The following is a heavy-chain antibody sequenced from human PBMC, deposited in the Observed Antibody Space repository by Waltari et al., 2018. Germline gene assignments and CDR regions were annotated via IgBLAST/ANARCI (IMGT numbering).Heavy chain of an antibody. D-gene: IGHD3-22*01. V-gene: IGHV1-2*06. Sequence: QVQLVQSGAAVKKPGASVKVSCKASGYTFTGYYMHWVRQAHGQGLEWMGRINPNSGGTNYAQKFQGRVTMTRDTSISTAYMELSRLRSDDTAVYYCARLYYYDSSGTYDAFDIWGQGTMVTVSS. J-gene: IGHJ3*02. CDR2: INPNSGGT. CDR3: ARLYYYDSSGTYDAFDI. CDR1: GYTFTGYY.